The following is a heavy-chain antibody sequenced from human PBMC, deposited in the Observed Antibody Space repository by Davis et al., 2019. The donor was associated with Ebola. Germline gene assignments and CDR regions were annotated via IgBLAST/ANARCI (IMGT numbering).Heavy chain of an antibody. CDR2: MNPNSGNT. J-gene: IGHJ4*02. V-gene: IGHV1-8*02. CDR3: ARGRPSWGDYVWLDY. CDR1: GYTFTSYG. D-gene: IGHD4-17*01. Sequence: ASVKVSCKASGYTFTSYGTSWVRQATGQGLEWMGWMNPNSGNTGYAQKFQGRVTMTRNTSISTAYMELSSLRSEDTAVYYCARGRPSWGDYVWLDYWGQGTLVTVSS.